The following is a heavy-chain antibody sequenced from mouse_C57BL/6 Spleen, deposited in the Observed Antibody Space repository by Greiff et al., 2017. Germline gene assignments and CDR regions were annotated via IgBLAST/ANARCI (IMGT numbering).Heavy chain of an antibody. D-gene: IGHD2-4*01. CDR2: ISYDGSN. CDR3: ASDDYDVDWDCDG. CDR1: GYSITSGYY. J-gene: IGHJ1*03. Sequence: EVKLMESGPGLVKPSQSLSLTCSVTGYSITSGYYWNWIRQFPGNKLEWMGYISYDGSNNYNPSLENRISITRDTSKNQLFLKLNAVTTEDTTTYDCASDDYDVDWDCDGWGTGTTVTVSS. V-gene: IGHV3-6*01.